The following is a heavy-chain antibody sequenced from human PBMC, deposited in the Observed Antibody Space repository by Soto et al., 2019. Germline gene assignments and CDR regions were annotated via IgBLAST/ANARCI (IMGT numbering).Heavy chain of an antibody. V-gene: IGHV3-23*01. CDR1: GFTFSSYA. Sequence: GGSLRLSCAASGFTFSSYAMSWVRQAPGKGLEWVSAISGSGGSTYYADSVKGRFTISRDNSKNTLYLQMNSLRAEDTAVYYCAKDPSERYYDFWSGYGPFDYWGQGTLVTVSS. CDR3: AKDPSERYYDFWSGYGPFDY. CDR2: ISGSGGST. J-gene: IGHJ4*02. D-gene: IGHD3-3*01.